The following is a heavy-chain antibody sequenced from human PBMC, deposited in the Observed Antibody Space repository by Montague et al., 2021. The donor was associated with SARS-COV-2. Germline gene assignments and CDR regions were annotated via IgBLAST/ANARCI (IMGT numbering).Heavy chain of an antibody. CDR3: TSGREGNYNVMDV. D-gene: IGHD1-1*01. J-gene: IGHJ6*02. CDR2: PYYRSKWYN. CDR1: GDSVSRHSAT. V-gene: IGHV6-1*01. Sequence: CAISGDSVSRHSATSNWVTQSPSRGLEWLGRPYYRSKWYNDYAVSVRGRVTINPDTSKNQFSLQLNSVTPEDTAIYYCTSGREGNYNVMDVWGQGTTVTVSS.